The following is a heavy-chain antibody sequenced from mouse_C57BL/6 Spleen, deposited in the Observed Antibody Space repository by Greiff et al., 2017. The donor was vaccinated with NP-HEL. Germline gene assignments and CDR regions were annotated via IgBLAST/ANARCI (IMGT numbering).Heavy chain of an antibody. D-gene: IGHD3-1*01. CDR1: GYTFTDYY. J-gene: IGHJ3*01. CDR2: IYPGSGNT. Sequence: QVQLQQSGAELVRPGASVKLSCKASGYTFTDYYINWVKQRPGQGLEWIARIYPGSGNTYYNEKFKGKATLTAEKSSSTAYMQLSSLTSEDSAVYFCAGGYASFAYWGQGTLVTVSA. CDR3: AGGYASFAY. V-gene: IGHV1-76*01.